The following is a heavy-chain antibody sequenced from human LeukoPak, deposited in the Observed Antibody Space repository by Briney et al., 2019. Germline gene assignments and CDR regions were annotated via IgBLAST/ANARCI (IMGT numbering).Heavy chain of an antibody. CDR3: ARDCSSTSCYNYGMDV. J-gene: IGHJ6*02. CDR2: IYSGGST. Sequence: GGSLRLSCAASGFTVSSNYMSWVRQAPGKGLEWVSVIYSGGSTHYADSVKGRFTISRDNSKNTLYLQMNSLRAEDTAVYYCARDCSSTSCYNYGMDVWGQGTTVTVSS. V-gene: IGHV3-66*01. D-gene: IGHD2-2*02. CDR1: GFTVSSNY.